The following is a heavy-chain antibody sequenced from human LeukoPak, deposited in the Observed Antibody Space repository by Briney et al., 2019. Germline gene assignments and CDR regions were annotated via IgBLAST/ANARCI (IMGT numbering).Heavy chain of an antibody. Sequence: ASVTVSCKASGYTXTSYGISWVRQAPGQGLEWMGWISAYNGNTNYAQKLQGRVTMTTDTSTSTAYMELRSLRSDDTAVYYCAKEPSRYYGSGSFPFGYWGQGTLVTVSS. CDR3: AKEPSRYYGSGSFPFGY. CDR2: ISAYNGNT. CDR1: GYTXTSYG. J-gene: IGHJ4*02. V-gene: IGHV1-18*01. D-gene: IGHD3-10*01.